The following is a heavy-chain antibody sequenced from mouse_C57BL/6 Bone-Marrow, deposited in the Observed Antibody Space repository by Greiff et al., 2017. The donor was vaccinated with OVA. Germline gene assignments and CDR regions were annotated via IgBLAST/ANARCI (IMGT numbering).Heavy chain of an antibody. D-gene: IGHD1-1*01. J-gene: IGHJ1*03. CDR1: GYTFTSYW. V-gene: IGHV1-69*01. CDR3: ARSVYYYGSSYGWYFGV. Sequence: QVQLQQPGAELVMPGASVKLSCKASGYTFTSYWMHWVKQRPGQGLEWIGEIDPSDSYTNYNQKFKGKSTLTVDKSSSTAYMQLSSLTSEDSAVYYCARSVYYYGSSYGWYFGVWGTGTTVTVSS. CDR2: IDPSDSYT.